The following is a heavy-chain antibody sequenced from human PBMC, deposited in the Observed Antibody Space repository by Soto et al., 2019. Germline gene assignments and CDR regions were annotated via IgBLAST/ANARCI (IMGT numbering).Heavy chain of an antibody. V-gene: IGHV3-23*01. D-gene: IGHD2-2*02. J-gene: IGHJ6*02. CDR3: AKAHCSSTSCYSVYYYYGMDV. CDR1: GFTFSSYA. CDR2: ISGSGGST. Sequence: PGGSLRLSCAASGFTFSSYAMSWVRQAPGKXLEWVSAISGSGGSTYYADSVKGRFTISRDNSKNTLYLQMNSLRAEDTAVYYCAKAHCSSTSCYSVYYYYGMDVWGQGPTVTVSS.